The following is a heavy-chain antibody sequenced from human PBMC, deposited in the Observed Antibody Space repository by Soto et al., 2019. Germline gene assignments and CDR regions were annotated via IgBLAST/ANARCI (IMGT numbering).Heavy chain of an antibody. Sequence: EVELVESGGGLVQPGGSLRLSCAASGFAINDYNMKWVRQAPGKGLEWIADISGTSSATYYADSVRGRFTISRDDAKNSLYLQMNNLRVEDTAIYYCVRDWDYSFDHWGQGTLVTVSS. CDR3: VRDWDYSFDH. D-gene: IGHD2-21*01. CDR2: ISGTSSAT. V-gene: IGHV3-48*01. CDR1: GFAINDYN. J-gene: IGHJ5*02.